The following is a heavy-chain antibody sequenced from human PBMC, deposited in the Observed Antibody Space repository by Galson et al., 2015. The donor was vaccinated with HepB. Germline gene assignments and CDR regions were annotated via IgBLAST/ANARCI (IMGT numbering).Heavy chain of an antibody. D-gene: IGHD6-19*01. Sequence: SVKVSCKASGGTFSSYAISWVRQAPGQGLEWMGGIIPIFGTANYAQKFQGRVTITADESTSTAYMELSSLRSEDTAVYYWAERSSSGATTYYYGMDVWGQGTTVTVSS. V-gene: IGHV1-69*13. CDR1: GGTFSSYA. CDR2: IIPIFGTA. CDR3: AERSSSGATTYYYGMDV. J-gene: IGHJ6*02.